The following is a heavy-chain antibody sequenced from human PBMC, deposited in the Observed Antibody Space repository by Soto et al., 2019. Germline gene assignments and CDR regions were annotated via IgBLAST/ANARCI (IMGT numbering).Heavy chain of an antibody. CDR1: GGSISSGGYS. Sequence: TLSLTCTVSGGSISSGGYSWTWIRQSPGKGLEWIGYTYQSGSAYYNPSLKSRVTISVDRSKNQFSLNLASVTAADTAVYYCARDYYGMDVWGQGTTVTVSS. V-gene: IGHV4-30-2*06. J-gene: IGHJ6*02. CDR2: TYQSGSA. CDR3: ARDYYGMDV.